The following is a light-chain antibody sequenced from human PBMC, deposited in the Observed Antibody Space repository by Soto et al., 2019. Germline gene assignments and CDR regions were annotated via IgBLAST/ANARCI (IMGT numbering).Light chain of an antibody. V-gene: IGKV3-15*01. CDR3: QHYSNWPA. CDR2: GAS. J-gene: IGKJ1*01. CDR1: QSVSSN. Sequence: EIMMTQSPATLSVSPGDRATLSCRASQSVSSNLAWYQQKPGQAPRLLIYGASTRATGVPARFSGSGSGTEFTLGISRLQSEDFAVYYCQHYSNWPAFGQGTKVEIK.